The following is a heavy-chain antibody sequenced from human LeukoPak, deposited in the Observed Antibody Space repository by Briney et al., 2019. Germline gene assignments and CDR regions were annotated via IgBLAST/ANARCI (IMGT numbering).Heavy chain of an antibody. Sequence: PSETLSLTCTVSGGSISSYYWSWIRQPPGKGLEWIGYTYYSGSTNYNPSLKSRVTISVDTSKNQFSLKLSSVTAADTAVYYCARGLIVGATTYWGQGTLVTVSS. D-gene: IGHD1-26*01. CDR1: GGSISSYY. CDR2: TYYSGST. CDR3: ARGLIVGATTY. J-gene: IGHJ4*02. V-gene: IGHV4-59*01.